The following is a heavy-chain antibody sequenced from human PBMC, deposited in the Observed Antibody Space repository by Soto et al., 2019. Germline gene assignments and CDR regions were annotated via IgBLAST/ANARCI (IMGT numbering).Heavy chain of an antibody. Sequence: PGGSLRLSCAASGFTFGIYWMSWVRQAPGKGLEWLATIKWDASEKKYVDSVKGRFTMSRDNAKNSLYLQMDSLRAEDTAVYYCVNEGQVGTQGPWNYFDYWGQGTLVTVSS. V-gene: IGHV3-7*03. CDR3: VNEGQVGTQGPWNYFDY. D-gene: IGHD1-26*01. J-gene: IGHJ4*02. CDR2: IKWDASEK. CDR1: GFTFGIYW.